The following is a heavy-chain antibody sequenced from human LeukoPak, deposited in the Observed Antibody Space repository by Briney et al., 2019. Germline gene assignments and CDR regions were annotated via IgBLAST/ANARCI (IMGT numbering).Heavy chain of an antibody. J-gene: IGHJ4*02. D-gene: IGHD6-13*01. V-gene: IGHV4-59*01. CDR2: IYDSGST. CDR1: GASINSYY. Sequence: SETLSLTCTVSGASINSYYWSWIRQPPGKGLEWIGCIYDSGSTDYNPSLKSRVTISVDTSKNQFSLKLTSVTAADTAMYYCARTSSSWLWGQGTLSPSP. CDR3: ARTSSSWL.